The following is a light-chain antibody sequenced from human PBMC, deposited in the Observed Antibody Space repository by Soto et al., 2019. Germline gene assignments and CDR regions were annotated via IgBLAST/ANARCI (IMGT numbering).Light chain of an antibody. CDR3: QQYNSYSPWT. J-gene: IGKJ1*01. CDR1: QSISSW. V-gene: IGKV1-5*01. CDR2: DAS. Sequence: DIQMTQSPSTLSASVGDRVTITCRASQSISSWLAWYQQKPGKAPKLLIYDASSFESGDPSRFSGSGSGTEFTLTVCSLQPDDFATYYCQQYNSYSPWTFGQGTKVEIK.